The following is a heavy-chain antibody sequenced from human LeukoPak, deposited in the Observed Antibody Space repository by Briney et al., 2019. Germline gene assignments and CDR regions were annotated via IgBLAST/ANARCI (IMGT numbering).Heavy chain of an antibody. CDR1: GGSFSGYY. J-gene: IGHJ4*02. D-gene: IGHD1-1*01. CDR2: INHSGST. Sequence: PSETLSLTCAVYGGSFSGYYWSWIRQPPGKGLEWIGEINHSGSTNYNPSLESRLTISVDTSQNQFSLKLTSVTAADTAVYYCARKRDDNNYHIDYWGQGALVTVSS. CDR3: ARKRDDNNYHIDY. V-gene: IGHV4-34*09.